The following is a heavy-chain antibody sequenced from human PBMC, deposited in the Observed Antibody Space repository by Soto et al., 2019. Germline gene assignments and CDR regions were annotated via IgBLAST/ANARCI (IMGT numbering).Heavy chain of an antibody. V-gene: IGHV1-8*01. D-gene: IGHD2-2*01. Sequence: ASVKVSCKASGYTFTSYDINWVRQATGQGLEWMGWMNPNSGNTGYAQKFQGRVTMTRNTSISTAYMELSSLRSEDTAVYYCARALTSIVVVPAAMSDYWGQGTLATVAS. CDR1: GYTFTSYD. J-gene: IGHJ4*02. CDR2: MNPNSGNT. CDR3: ARALTSIVVVPAAMSDY.